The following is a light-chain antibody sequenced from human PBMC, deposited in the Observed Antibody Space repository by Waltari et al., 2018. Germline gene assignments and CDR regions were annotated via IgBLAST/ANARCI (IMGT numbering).Light chain of an antibody. CDR3: QQVIFYPLT. J-gene: IGKJ4*01. CDR1: QGISSH. CDR2: PAS. V-gene: IGKV1-9*01. Sequence: DIQLTQSPSFLSASVGDRVTIACRASQGISSHLAWYQQKPGNAPKLLIYPASTLQSGVPSRFGDSGSGTEFTLTISSLQPEDFATYYCQQVIFYPLTFGGGTKVDIK.